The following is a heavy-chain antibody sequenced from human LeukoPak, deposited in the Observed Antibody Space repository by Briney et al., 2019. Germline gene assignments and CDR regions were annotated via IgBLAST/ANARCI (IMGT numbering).Heavy chain of an antibody. CDR3: ARDRGGIGYYMDV. J-gene: IGHJ6*03. V-gene: IGHV3-9*01. CDR2: ICWNSGSI. Sequence: GGSLRLSCAASGFTFDDYAMHWVRQAPGKGLEWVSGICWNSGSIGYADSVKGRFTISRDNSKNSLYLQMNSLRAEDTALYYCARDRGGIGYYMDVWGKGATVTVSS. D-gene: IGHD3-16*02. CDR1: GFTFDDYA.